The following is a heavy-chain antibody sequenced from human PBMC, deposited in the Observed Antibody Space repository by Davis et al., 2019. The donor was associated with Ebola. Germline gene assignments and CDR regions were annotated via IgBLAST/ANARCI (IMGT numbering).Heavy chain of an antibody. CDR1: GYTFTGYY. J-gene: IGHJ3*02. V-gene: IGHV1-2*02. CDR2: INPNSGGT. Sequence: ASVKVSCKASGYTFTGYYMHWVRQAPGQGLEWMGWINPNSGGTNYAQKFQGRVTMTRDTSISTAYMELSRLRSDDTAVYYCASSRGTMIEAFDIWGQGTMVTVSS. CDR3: ASSRGTMIEAFDI. D-gene: IGHD3-22*01.